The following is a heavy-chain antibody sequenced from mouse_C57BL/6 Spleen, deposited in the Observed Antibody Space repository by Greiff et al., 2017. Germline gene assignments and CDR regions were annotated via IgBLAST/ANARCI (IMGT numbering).Heavy chain of an antibody. CDR3: TRGYDGYFDV. CDR2: IRLKSDNYAT. V-gene: IGHV6-3*01. CDR1: GFTFSNYW. Sequence: VKVEESGGGLVQPGGSMKLSCVASGFTFSNYWMNWVRQSPEKGLEWVAQIRLKSDNYATHYAESVKGRFTISRDGSKSSVYLQMNNLRAEDTVLYFCTRGYDGYFDVWGTGTTVTVSS. D-gene: IGHD2-2*01. J-gene: IGHJ1*03.